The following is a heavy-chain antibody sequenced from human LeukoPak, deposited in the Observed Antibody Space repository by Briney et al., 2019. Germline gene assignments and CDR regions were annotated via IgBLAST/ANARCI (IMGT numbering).Heavy chain of an antibody. V-gene: IGHV3-66*01. CDR3: AGRDRGYYYGLDL. Sequence: GGSLRLPCAASGFTVSSNYMSWVRQAPVKGLEWVSVIHSGGSTVYANSVKGRFTISRDNSKNTLYLQMNGLRAEDTGVYYCAGRDRGYYYGLDLWGQGTTVTVSS. J-gene: IGHJ6*02. D-gene: IGHD3-10*01. CDR1: GFTVSSNY. CDR2: IHSGGST.